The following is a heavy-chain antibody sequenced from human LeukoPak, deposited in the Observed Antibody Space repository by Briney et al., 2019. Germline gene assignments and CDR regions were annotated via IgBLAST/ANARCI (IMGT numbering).Heavy chain of an antibody. CDR2: IYYSGST. V-gene: IGHV4-39*01. CDR3: ARHQRSGIAMVRGVKPKKWFDP. D-gene: IGHD3-10*01. Sequence: PSETLSLTCTVSGGSISSSSYYWGWIRQPPGKGLEWIGSIYYSGSTYYNPSLKSRITISVDTSKNQFSLRLSSVTAADTAVYYCARHQRSGIAMVRGVKPKKWFDPWGQGTLVTVSA. J-gene: IGHJ5*02. CDR1: GGSISSSSYY.